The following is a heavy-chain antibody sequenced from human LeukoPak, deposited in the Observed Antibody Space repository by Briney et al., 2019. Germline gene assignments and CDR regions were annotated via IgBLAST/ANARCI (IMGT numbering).Heavy chain of an antibody. V-gene: IGHV3-30-3*01. CDR1: GFTFSSYA. CDR2: ISYDGSNE. Sequence: GGSLRLSCAASGFTFSSYAMHWVRQAPGKGLEWVAAISYDGSNEYYADSVKGRFTISRDNSKNTLYLQMNSLRAEDTAVYYCARGFYYDSSGTFGYWGQGTLVTVSS. CDR3: ARGFYYDSSGTFGY. D-gene: IGHD3-22*01. J-gene: IGHJ4*02.